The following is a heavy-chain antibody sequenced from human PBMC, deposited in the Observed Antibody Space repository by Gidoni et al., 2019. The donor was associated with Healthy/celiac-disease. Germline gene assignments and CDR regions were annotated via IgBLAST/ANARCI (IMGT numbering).Heavy chain of an antibody. D-gene: IGHD6-13*01. CDR2: ISSSSSYI. CDR3: ARDRRIAAAGRGLPGGWFDP. Sequence: EVQLVESGGGLVKPGGSLRLSCAASGFPFSSYSMNWVRQAPGKGLEWVSSISSSSSYIYYADSVKGRFTISRDNAKNSLYLQMNSLRAEDTAVYYCARDRRIAAAGRGLPGGWFDPWGQGTLVTVSS. V-gene: IGHV3-21*01. CDR1: GFPFSSYS. J-gene: IGHJ5*02.